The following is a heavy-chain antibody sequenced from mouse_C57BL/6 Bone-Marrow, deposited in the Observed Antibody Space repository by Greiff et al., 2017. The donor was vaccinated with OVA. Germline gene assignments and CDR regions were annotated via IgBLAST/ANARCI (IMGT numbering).Heavy chain of an antibody. CDR3: ARRGWDY. CDR2: IDPSDSYT. V-gene: IGHV1-50*01. Sequence: QVQLQQSGAELVKPGASVKLSCKASGYTFTSYWMQWVKQRPGQGLEWIGEIDPSDSYTNYNQKFKGKATLTVDTSSSTAHMQLSSLTSEDSAVYYCARRGWDYWGQGTTLTVSS. CDR1: GYTFTSYW. J-gene: IGHJ2*01.